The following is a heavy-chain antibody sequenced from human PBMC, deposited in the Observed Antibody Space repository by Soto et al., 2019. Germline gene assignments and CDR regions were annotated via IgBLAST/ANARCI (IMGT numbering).Heavy chain of an antibody. J-gene: IGHJ5*02. CDR3: ARDFFDSSDYTTNWFDP. Sequence: SETLSLTCSVSGDTISNSRFYWAWIRQPPGEGLEWIGSIYHTGNAYYNPSLKSRVTISVDTSKNQFSLKLTSVTAADAALYYCARDFFDSSDYTTNWFDPWGQGTLVTVPQ. CDR1: GDTISNSRFY. V-gene: IGHV4-39*01. D-gene: IGHD3-22*01. CDR2: IYHTGNA.